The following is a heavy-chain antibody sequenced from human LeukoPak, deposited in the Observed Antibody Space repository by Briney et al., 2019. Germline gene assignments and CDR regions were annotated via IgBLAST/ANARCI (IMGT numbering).Heavy chain of an antibody. CDR3: ARAPSEAARTYYFDY. Sequence: SETLSLTCAVYGGSFSGYYWSWIRQPPGKGLGWIGEINHSGSTNYNPSLKSRVTISVDTSKNQFSLKLSSVTAADTAVYYCARAPSEAARTYYFDYWGQGTLVTVPS. D-gene: IGHD6-6*01. CDR2: INHSGST. CDR1: GGSFSGYY. V-gene: IGHV4-34*01. J-gene: IGHJ4*02.